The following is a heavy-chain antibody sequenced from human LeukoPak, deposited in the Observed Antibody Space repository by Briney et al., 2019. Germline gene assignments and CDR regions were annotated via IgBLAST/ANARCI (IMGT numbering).Heavy chain of an antibody. V-gene: IGHV3-21*01. CDR1: GFTFNSYS. D-gene: IGHD3-22*01. Sequence: GGSLGLSCTASGFTFNSYSMNWVRQAPGKGLEWVSSFSSSGRYIYYADSVKGRFTISRDSGKNSLYLQMNSLKADDTAVYYCARDWDGSGYPHIDYWGQGTLVTVSS. CDR3: ARDWDGSGYPHIDY. CDR2: FSSSGRYI. J-gene: IGHJ4*02.